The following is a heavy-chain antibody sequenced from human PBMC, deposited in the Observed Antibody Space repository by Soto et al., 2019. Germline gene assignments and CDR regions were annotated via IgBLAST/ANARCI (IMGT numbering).Heavy chain of an antibody. J-gene: IGHJ4*02. CDR2: ISYSGNT. CDR1: GGSVSNFY. D-gene: IGHD2-8*01. V-gene: IGHV4-59*02. CDR3: ARAPMVLSRSYFDS. Sequence: SETLSLTCTVSGGSVSNFYWSWIRQPPGKGLEWIGYISYSGNTNYNPSLKSRVSISVDTSKNQLSLNLTSVTAADTAVYYCARAPMVLSRSYFDSWGQGTPVTVSS.